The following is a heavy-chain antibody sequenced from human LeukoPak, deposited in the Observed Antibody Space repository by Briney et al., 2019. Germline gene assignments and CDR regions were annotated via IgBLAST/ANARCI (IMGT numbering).Heavy chain of an antibody. CDR2: IILIFGTA. CDR1: GGTFSSYA. V-gene: IGHV1-69*13. CDR3: ARTSYDYVWGSYRLFDY. Sequence: SVKVSCKASGGTFSSYAISWARQAPGQGLEWMGGIILIFGTANYARKFQGRVTITADESTSTAYMELSSLRSEDTAVYYCARTSYDYVWGSYRLFDYWGQGTLVTVSS. J-gene: IGHJ4*02. D-gene: IGHD3-16*02.